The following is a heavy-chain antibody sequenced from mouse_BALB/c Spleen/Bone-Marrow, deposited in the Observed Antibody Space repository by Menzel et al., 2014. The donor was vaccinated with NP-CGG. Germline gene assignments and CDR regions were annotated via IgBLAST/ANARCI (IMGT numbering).Heavy chain of an antibody. CDR2: IDPTDNYI. Sequence: VQLQQSGAELVKPGASVKLSCKASGYNFTSYWMNWVKQRPGQGLEWIGEIDPTDNYINYNQKVKGKGTLTVDKSSSTAYMQLSSQTSEDSAVYYCARSRGLYDYWSFDVWGAGTTVTVSS. V-gene: IGHV1-69*02. CDR3: ARSRGLYDYWSFDV. D-gene: IGHD2-3*01. J-gene: IGHJ1*01. CDR1: GYNFTSYW.